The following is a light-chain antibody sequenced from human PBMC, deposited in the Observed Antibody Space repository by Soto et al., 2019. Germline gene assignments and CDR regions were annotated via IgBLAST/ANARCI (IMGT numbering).Light chain of an antibody. CDR3: SSYTRSRTLI. CDR1: RSDVGGNDL. V-gene: IGLV2-8*01. J-gene: IGLJ2*01. CDR2: AVN. Sequence: QSALTQPPSASGSPGQSVTISCTGSRSDVGGNDLVSWYQQHPGKAPQLIISAVNKRPSGVPDRFSGSKSGNTASLTVSGLQAEDEADYYCSSYTRSRTLIFGGGTKLTVL.